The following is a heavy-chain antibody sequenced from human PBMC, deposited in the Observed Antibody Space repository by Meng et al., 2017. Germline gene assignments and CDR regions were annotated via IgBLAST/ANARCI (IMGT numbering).Heavy chain of an antibody. Sequence: QLPQWGACRVKPSEPLSLVCAVYGGSCIGYYWGWIPRPPGKGLEWIGEINHSGSTNYNPSLKSRVTISVDTSKNQFSLKLSSVTAADTAVYYCARKFTMVRGIYNWFDPWGQGTLVTVSS. CDR2: INHSGST. J-gene: IGHJ5*02. CDR3: ARKFTMVRGIYNWFDP. V-gene: IGHV4-34*01. CDR1: GGSCIGYY. D-gene: IGHD3-10*01.